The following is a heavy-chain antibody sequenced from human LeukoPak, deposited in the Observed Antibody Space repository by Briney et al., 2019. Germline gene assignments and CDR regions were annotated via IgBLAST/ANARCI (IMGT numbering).Heavy chain of an antibody. CDR3: AKWGDYDVLTGYYVSDY. D-gene: IGHD3-9*01. CDR1: GFIFSNYA. V-gene: IGHV3-23*01. CDR2: ITGSGGNT. Sequence: GGSLRLSCAASGFIFSNYAMSWVRQAPGKGLEWVSAITGSGGNTYYADSVKGRFTISRDNSKNTVFLQMNSLRAEDTAVYYCAKWGDYDVLTGYYVSDYWGQGTLVTVSS. J-gene: IGHJ4*02.